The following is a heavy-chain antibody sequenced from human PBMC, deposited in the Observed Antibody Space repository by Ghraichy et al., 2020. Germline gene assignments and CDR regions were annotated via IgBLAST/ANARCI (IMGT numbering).Heavy chain of an antibody. V-gene: IGHV3-33*01. J-gene: IGHJ4*02. CDR2: IWYDGSNK. CDR1: GFTFSSYG. CDR3: ARDADSSGYYRLDY. D-gene: IGHD3-22*01. Sequence: GGSLRLSCAASGFTFSSYGMHWVRQAPGKGLEWVAVIWYDGSNKYYADSVKGRFTISRDNSKNTLYLQMNSLRAEDTAVYYCARDADSSGYYRLDYWGQGTLVTVSS.